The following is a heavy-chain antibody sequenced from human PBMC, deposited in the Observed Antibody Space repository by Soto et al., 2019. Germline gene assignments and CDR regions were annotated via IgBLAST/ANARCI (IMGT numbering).Heavy chain of an antibody. Sequence: GGPLRLSCAGSGFTFSRDSMNWVRQAPAKGLEQVSSISSSGDDIRYADSVTGRFTSSRDTANKLLYLRMNSLRAEDTAVYYGAGAESRYGYCFDYWGQGTLVTVSS. CDR1: GFTFSRDS. V-gene: IGHV3-21*01. D-gene: IGHD5-18*01. CDR2: ISSSGDDI. CDR3: AGAESRYGYCFDY. J-gene: IGHJ4*02.